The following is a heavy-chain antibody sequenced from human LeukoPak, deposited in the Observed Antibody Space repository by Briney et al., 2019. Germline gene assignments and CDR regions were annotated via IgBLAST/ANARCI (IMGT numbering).Heavy chain of an antibody. D-gene: IGHD1-26*01. CDR2: ISYDGSNK. CDR1: GFTFSSYA. Sequence: HPGGSLRLSCAASGFTFSSYAMHWVRQAPGKGLEWVAVISYDGSNKYYADSVKGRFTISRDNAKNSLYLQMNSLRAEDTAVYYCARVPLNLVGATLYYYYMDVWGKGTTVTVSS. V-gene: IGHV3-30*04. J-gene: IGHJ6*03. CDR3: ARVPLNLVGATLYYYYMDV.